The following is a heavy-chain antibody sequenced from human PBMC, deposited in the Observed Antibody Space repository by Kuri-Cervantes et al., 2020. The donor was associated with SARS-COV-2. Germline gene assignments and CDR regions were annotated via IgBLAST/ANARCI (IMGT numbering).Heavy chain of an antibody. D-gene: IGHD2-21*02. CDR3: TTGLRGAVVTAYTFFDY. CDR1: GFTFSSYA. V-gene: IGHV3-30*04. Sequence: GGSLRLSCAASGFTFSSYAMHWVRQAPGKGLEWVAVISYDGNDKYYADSVKGRFTISRDNSKNTLYLQMNSLKTEDTAVYYCTTGLRGAVVTAYTFFDYWGQGTLVTVSS. CDR2: ISYDGNDK. J-gene: IGHJ4*02.